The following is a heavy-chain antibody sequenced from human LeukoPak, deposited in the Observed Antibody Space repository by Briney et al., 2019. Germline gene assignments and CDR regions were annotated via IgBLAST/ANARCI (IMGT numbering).Heavy chain of an antibody. D-gene: IGHD1-26*01. V-gene: IGHV3-30*02. CDR3: AKKLGGSYGGPFDY. J-gene: IGHJ4*02. Sequence: GGSLRLSCAASGFTVSSNYMSWVRQAPGKGLEWVAFIRYDGSNKYYADSVKGRFTISRDNSKNTLYLQMNSLRAEDTAVYYCAKKLGGSYGGPFDYWGQGTLVTVSS. CDR1: GFTVSSNY. CDR2: IRYDGSNK.